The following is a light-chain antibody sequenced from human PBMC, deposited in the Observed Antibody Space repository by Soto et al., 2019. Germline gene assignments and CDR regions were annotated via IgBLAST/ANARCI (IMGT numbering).Light chain of an antibody. CDR3: WSNAGGHVV. V-gene: IGLV2-11*01. Sequence: QSALPQPRSVSGSPGQSVTISCTGTTSDVGGSNYVSWYQQHPGKAPKLLLYDVSKRPSGVPDRFSGSKSGNTASLTISGLQAEDEADYHCWSNAGGHVVFGGGTKLTVL. CDR2: DVS. CDR1: TSDVGGSNY. J-gene: IGLJ2*01.